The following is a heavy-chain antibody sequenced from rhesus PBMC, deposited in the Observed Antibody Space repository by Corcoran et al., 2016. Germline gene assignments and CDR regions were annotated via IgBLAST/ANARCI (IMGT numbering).Heavy chain of an antibody. Sequence: QVTLKESGPALVKPTQTLTLTCTFSGFSISTSGMGVGWIRQPPGKALEWLALIYWDDDKYNSTPLKSRLTISKDTSKNQVVLTMTNMDPVDTATYYCARKSRGDSGYSNYFDYWGQGVLVTVSS. CDR1: GFSISTSGMG. D-gene: IGHD3-28*01. CDR2: IYWDDDK. J-gene: IGHJ4*01. CDR3: ARKSRGDSGYSNYFDY. V-gene: IGHV2-174*01.